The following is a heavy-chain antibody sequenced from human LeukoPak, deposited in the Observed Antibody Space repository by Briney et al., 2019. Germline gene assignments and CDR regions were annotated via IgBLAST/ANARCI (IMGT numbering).Heavy chain of an antibody. V-gene: IGHV7-4-1*02. J-gene: IGHJ4*02. CDR2: INTNTGNP. CDR3: ATPARYYDSSGPRLDY. Sequence: ASVKVSCKASGHTFISYAIHWVRQAPGQGLEWMGWINTNTGNPTYAQDFTGRFVFSLDTSVSTADLQIRSLKAEDTAVYYCATPARYYDSSGPRLDYWGQGSLVTVSS. D-gene: IGHD3-22*01. CDR1: GHTFISYA.